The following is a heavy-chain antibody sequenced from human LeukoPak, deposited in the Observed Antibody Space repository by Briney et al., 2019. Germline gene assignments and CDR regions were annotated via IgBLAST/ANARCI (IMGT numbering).Heavy chain of an antibody. D-gene: IGHD3-10*01. CDR2: IYPGDSDT. CDR1: GYSFTSYW. Sequence: GESLKISCKGSGYSFTSYWIGWVRQMPGKGLEWMGIIYPGDSDTRYSPSFQGQVTISADKSISTAYLQWSSLKASDTAMCYCARHITMVRGSDYYYYMDVWGKGTTVTISS. J-gene: IGHJ6*03. CDR3: ARHITMVRGSDYYYYMDV. V-gene: IGHV5-51*01.